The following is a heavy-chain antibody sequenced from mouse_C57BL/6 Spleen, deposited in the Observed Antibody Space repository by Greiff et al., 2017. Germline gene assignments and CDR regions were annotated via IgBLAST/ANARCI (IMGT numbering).Heavy chain of an antibody. D-gene: IGHD2-3*01. CDR1: GYTFTDYE. CDR3: KGGYYVGDYAMDY. CDR2: IDPETGGT. Sequence: VQLQQSGAELVRPGASVTLSCKASGYTFTDYEMHWVKQTPVHGLEWIGAIDPETGGTAYNQKFKGKAILTADKSSSTAYMELRSLTSEDSAVYDCKGGYYVGDYAMDYWGQGTSVTVSS. V-gene: IGHV1-15*01. J-gene: IGHJ4*01.